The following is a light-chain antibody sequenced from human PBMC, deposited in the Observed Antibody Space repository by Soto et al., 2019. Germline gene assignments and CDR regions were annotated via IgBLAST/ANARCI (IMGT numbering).Light chain of an antibody. J-gene: IGLJ1*01. CDR1: SSDVGGYNY. CDR2: DVS. V-gene: IGLV2-14*01. CDR3: SSYTSSSTPDV. Sequence: QSALTQPASVSGSPGQSITISCTGTSSDVGGYNYVSWYQQHPGKAPKLMIYDVSNRPSGVSNRFSGSKSGNTASLTISGLQAADEADHYCSSYTSSSTPDVFGTGTKVTVL.